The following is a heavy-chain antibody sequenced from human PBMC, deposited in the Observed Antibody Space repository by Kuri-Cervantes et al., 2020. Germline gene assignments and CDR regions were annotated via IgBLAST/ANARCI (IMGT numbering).Heavy chain of an antibody. CDR1: GYTFTSYG. D-gene: IGHD6-19*01. Sequence: ASVKVSCKASGYTFTSYGISWVRQAPGQGLEWMGWISAYNGNTNYAQKLQGRVTMTTDTSTSTAYMELRSLRSDDTAVYYCARSYREQWLGKYNWFDPWGQGTLVTVSS. CDR3: ARSYREQWLGKYNWFDP. V-gene: IGHV1-18*01. J-gene: IGHJ5*02. CDR2: ISAYNGNT.